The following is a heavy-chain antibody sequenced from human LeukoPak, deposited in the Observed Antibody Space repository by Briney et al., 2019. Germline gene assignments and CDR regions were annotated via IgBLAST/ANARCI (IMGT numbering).Heavy chain of an antibody. Sequence: SQTLSLTCTVSGGSISSGSYYWSWIRQPPGKGLEWIGEINHSGSTNYNPSLKSRVTISVDTSKNQFSLKLSSVTAADTAVYYCARGLRYCSSTSCLYYFDYWGQGTLVTVSS. CDR3: ARGLRYCSSTSCLYYFDY. J-gene: IGHJ4*02. CDR2: INHSGST. V-gene: IGHV4-39*07. D-gene: IGHD2-2*01. CDR1: GGSISSGSYY.